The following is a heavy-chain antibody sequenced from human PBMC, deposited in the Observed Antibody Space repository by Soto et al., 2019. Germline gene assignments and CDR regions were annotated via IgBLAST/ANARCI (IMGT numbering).Heavy chain of an antibody. V-gene: IGHV4-59*08. Sequence: QVQLQESGPGLVKPSETLSLTCTVSGGSIRSYYWSWIRQPPGKGLEWIGYIYYSGSTNYNPSLKSRVTISGDTSKNQFSLKMSSVTAADTAVYYCARLYGLDAFDIWGQGTMVTVSS. D-gene: IGHD3-16*02. CDR2: IYYSGST. CDR3: ARLYGLDAFDI. J-gene: IGHJ3*02. CDR1: GGSIRSYY.